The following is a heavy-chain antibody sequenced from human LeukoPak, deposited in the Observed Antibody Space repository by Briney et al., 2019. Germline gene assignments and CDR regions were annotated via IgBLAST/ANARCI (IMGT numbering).Heavy chain of an antibody. J-gene: IGHJ4*02. CDR3: AKGGLPSAPMD. Sequence: AGGSLRLSCAASGFTFSSYAMSWVRQAPGKGQEWVSAISGCGGSRYYADSVKGRFTVSRDNSKNTLFLQMNSLRAEHMAVYYCAKGGLPSAPMDWGQGTLVTVSS. V-gene: IGHV3-23*01. D-gene: IGHD2-2*01. CDR2: ISGCGGSR. CDR1: GFTFSSYA.